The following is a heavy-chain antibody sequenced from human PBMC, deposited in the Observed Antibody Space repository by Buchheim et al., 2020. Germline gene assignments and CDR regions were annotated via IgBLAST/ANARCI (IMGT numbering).Heavy chain of an antibody. Sequence: QLQLQESGPGLVKPSETLSLTCTVSGGSISSSSYYWGWIRQPPGKGLEWIGSIYYSGSTYYNPSLKSRVTISVDTSKHQFSLKLSSVTAADTAVYYCARHGGGVAADFDYWGQGTL. J-gene: IGHJ4*02. V-gene: IGHV4-39*01. D-gene: IGHD6-13*01. CDR3: ARHGGGVAADFDY. CDR2: IYYSGST. CDR1: GGSISSSSYY.